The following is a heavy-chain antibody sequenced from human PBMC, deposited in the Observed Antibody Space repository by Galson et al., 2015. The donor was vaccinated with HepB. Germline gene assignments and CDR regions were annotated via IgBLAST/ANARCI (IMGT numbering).Heavy chain of an antibody. CDR3: ATSGYYEGYFDY. J-gene: IGHJ4*02. D-gene: IGHD3-22*01. Sequence: SLRLSCAASGFTFSSYWMSWVRQAPGKGLEWVLYIGSSGSTIYYADSVKGRFTISRDNAKNSLYLQMNSLRAEDTAVYYCATSGYYEGYFDYWGQGTLVTVSS. CDR2: IGSSGSTI. CDR1: GFTFSSYW. V-gene: IGHV3-11*01.